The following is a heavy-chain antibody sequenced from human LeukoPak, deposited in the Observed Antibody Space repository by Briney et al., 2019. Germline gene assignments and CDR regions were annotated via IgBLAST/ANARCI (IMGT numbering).Heavy chain of an antibody. J-gene: IGHJ4*02. D-gene: IGHD1-1*01. Sequence: GGSLRLSCAASGFTFSSYSMNWVRQAPGKGLEWVSYISSSSSTIYYADSVKGRFTISRDNAKNSLYLQMNSLRAEDTAVYYCAGGGKLEPPSYWGQGTVVTVSS. V-gene: IGHV3-48*04. CDR3: AGGGKLEPPSY. CDR2: ISSSSSTI. CDR1: GFTFSSYS.